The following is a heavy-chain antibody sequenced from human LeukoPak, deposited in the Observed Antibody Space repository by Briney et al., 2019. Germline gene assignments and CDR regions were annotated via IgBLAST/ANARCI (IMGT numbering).Heavy chain of an antibody. V-gene: IGHV1-69*13. Sequence: SVKVSCKASGGTFSSYVISWVRQAPGQGLEWMGGSIPIFGTANYAQKFQGRVTITADESTSTAYMELSNLRSEDTAVYYCAGDRRGYYYVYHYWGQGTLVTVST. D-gene: IGHD3-22*01. CDR3: AGDRRGYYYVYHY. CDR1: GGTFSSYV. J-gene: IGHJ4*02. CDR2: SIPIFGTA.